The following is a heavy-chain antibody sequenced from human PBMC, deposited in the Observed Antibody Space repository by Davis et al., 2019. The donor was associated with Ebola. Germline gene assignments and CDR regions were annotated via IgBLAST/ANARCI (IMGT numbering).Heavy chain of an antibody. J-gene: IGHJ4*02. V-gene: IGHV3-7*01. CDR2: IKQDGSEK. Sequence: GESLKISCAASGFTFSTYAMGWVRQAPGKGLEWVANIKQDGSEKYYVDSVKGRFTISRDNAKNSLYLQMNSLRAEDTAVYYCARDLIGSVGESDYWGQGTLVTVSS. CDR3: ARDLIGSVGESDY. CDR1: GFTFSTYA. D-gene: IGHD3-16*01.